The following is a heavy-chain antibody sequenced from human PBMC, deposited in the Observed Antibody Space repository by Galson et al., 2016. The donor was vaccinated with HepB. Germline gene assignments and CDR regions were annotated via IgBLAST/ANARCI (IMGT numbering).Heavy chain of an antibody. J-gene: IGHJ6*04. CDR1: GFTLKDYA. V-gene: IGHV3-9*01. D-gene: IGHD2-2*01. CDR3: AKGQTSTRYGMDV. Sequence: LRLSCAASGFTLKDYAMHWVRQAPGKGLEWVSGIGWNSGNIGYADSVKGRFTVSRDNAKKSLYLQMDSLRAEDTALYYCAKGQTSTRYGMDVWGKGTTVTVSS. CDR2: IGWNSGNI.